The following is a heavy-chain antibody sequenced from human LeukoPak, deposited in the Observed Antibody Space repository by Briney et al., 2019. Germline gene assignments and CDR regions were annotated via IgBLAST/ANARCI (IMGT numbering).Heavy chain of an antibody. CDR1: GFTFSSYS. V-gene: IGHV3-21*01. CDR3: ARDVGAAGTAGRLDY. J-gene: IGHJ4*02. Sequence: PGGSLRLSCAASGFTFSSYSMNWVRQAPGKGLEWVSSISSSSSYIYYADSVKGRFTISRDNAKNSLYLQMNSLRAEDTAVYDCARDVGAAGTAGRLDYWGQGTLVTVSS. CDR2: ISSSSSYI. D-gene: IGHD6-13*01.